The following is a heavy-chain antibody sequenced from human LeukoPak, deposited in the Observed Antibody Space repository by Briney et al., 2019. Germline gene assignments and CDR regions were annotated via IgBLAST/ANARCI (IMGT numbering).Heavy chain of an antibody. CDR1: GFTFSTYA. V-gene: IGHV3-30*18. Sequence: PGGSLRLSCAASGFTFSTYAMHWVREAPGKGLGWRARISSDGSNKYYADSVEGRFTISRDNSRNTMYLEVNNLRAEDTALYYCTKGGVGSGSYYRCDNWGQGTLVTVSS. J-gene: IGHJ4*02. CDR3: TKGGVGSGSYYRCDN. CDR2: ISSDGSNK. D-gene: IGHD3-10*01.